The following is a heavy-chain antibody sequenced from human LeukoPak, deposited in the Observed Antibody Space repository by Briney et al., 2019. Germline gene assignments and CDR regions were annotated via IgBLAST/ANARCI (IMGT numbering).Heavy chain of an antibody. J-gene: IGHJ4*02. CDR2: INPKSGDT. Sequence: ASVKVSCKAYGYTFTGFYIHWIRQAPGQGLEWMGWINPKSGDTNYAQKFLGRVTVTRDTSVSTAYMELSRLKSDDTAVYNCARGIDEYWGQGTLVTVSS. CDR3: ARGIDEY. CDR1: GYTFTGFY. V-gene: IGHV1-2*02.